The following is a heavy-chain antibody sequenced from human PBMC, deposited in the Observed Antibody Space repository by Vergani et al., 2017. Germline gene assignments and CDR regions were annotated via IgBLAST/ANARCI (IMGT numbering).Heavy chain of an antibody. CDR1: GGTFSSYT. CDR2: IIPILGIA. D-gene: IGHD3-10*01. V-gene: IGHV1-69*02. CDR3: ALWFGETYSGEELGYFDY. J-gene: IGHJ4*02. Sequence: QVQLVQSGAEVKKPGSSVKVSCKASGGTFSSYTISWVRQAPGQGLEWMGRIIPILGIANYAQKFQGRVTMTADKSTSTAYMELSSLRSEDTAVYYCALWFGETYSGEELGYFDYWGQGTLVTVSS.